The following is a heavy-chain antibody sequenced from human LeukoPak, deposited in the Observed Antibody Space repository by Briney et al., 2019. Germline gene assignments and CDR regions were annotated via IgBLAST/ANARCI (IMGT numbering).Heavy chain of an antibody. Sequence: SETLSLTCAVYGGSFSGYYWSWIRQPPGKGLEWIGEINHSGSTNYNPSLKSRVTISVDTSKNQFSLKLSSVTAADTAVYYCARGPIEYQLLSFNPWGQGTLVTVSS. CDR2: INHSGST. CDR1: GGSFSGYY. J-gene: IGHJ5*02. V-gene: IGHV4-34*01. CDR3: ARGPIEYQLLSFNP. D-gene: IGHD2-2*01.